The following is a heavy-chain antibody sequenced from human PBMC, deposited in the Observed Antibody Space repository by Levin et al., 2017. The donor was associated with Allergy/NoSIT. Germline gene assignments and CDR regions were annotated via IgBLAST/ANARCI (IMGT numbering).Heavy chain of an antibody. CDR2: MNPNSGNT. D-gene: IGHD3-3*01. CDR3: ARAIFGVVTIYYYYGMDG. V-gene: IGHV1-8*01. J-gene: IGHJ6*02. CDR1: GYTFTSYD. Sequence: GASVKVSCKASGYTFTSYDINWVRQATGQGLEWMGWMNPNSGNTGYAQKFQGRVTMTRNTSISTAYMELSSLRSEDTAVYYCARAIFGVVTIYYYYGMDGWGQGTTVTVSS.